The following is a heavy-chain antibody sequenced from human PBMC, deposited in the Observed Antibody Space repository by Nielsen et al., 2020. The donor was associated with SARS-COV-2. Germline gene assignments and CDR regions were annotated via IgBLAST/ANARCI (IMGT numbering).Heavy chain of an antibody. V-gene: IGHV3-21*01. CDR2: ISSSSSYI. D-gene: IGHD1-1*01. Sequence: GGSLRLSCAASGFTFSNYSMNWVRQAPGKGLEWVSSISSSSSYIYYADSVKGRFTISRDNAKNSLYLQMNSLRAEDTAVYYCARDRERAGTTTYGMDVWGQGTTVTVSS. CDR3: ARDRERAGTTTYGMDV. J-gene: IGHJ6*02. CDR1: GFTFSNYS.